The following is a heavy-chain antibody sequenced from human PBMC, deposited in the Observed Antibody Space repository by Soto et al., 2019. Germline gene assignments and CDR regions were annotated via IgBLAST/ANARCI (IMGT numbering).Heavy chain of an antibody. CDR2: MIGDGTSW. V-gene: IGHV3-23*01. Sequence: EVQLLESGGGLAQAGGSLRLSCAASGFDFRIYAMNWVRQAPGKGPEWVAVMIGDGTSWDYADSVRGRFTISRDNSKNTLYLQMNSLRAEDTAVYYCAKDLRPDGRYDFDYWGQGTLVTVSS. CDR3: AKDLRPDGRYDFDY. D-gene: IGHD1-26*01. J-gene: IGHJ4*02. CDR1: GFDFRIYA.